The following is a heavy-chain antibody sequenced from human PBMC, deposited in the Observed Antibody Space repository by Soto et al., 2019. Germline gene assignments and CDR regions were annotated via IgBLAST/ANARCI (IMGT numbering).Heavy chain of an antibody. V-gene: IGHV3-73*01. CDR3: TLANCSGGSCYPAFDI. J-gene: IGHJ3*02. CDR1: GFTFSGSA. CDR2: IRSKANSYAT. Sequence: SLGLSCAASGFTFSGSAIHWVRQASGKGLEWVGRIRSKANSYATAYAASVKGRFTISRDGSKNTAYLQMNSLKTEDTAVYYCTLANCSGGSCYPAFDIWGQGTMVTVSS. D-gene: IGHD2-15*01.